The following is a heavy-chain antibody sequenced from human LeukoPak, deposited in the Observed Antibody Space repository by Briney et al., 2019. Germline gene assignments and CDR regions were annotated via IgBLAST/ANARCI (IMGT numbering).Heavy chain of an antibody. CDR2: IRGSGGST. CDR3: AKSEQWLVVGYFDY. J-gene: IGHJ4*02. Sequence: GGSLRLSCAASGFTFSSYAMSWVRQAPGKGLEWVSAIRGSGGSTYYADSVKGRFTISRDNSKNTLYLQMNSLRAEDTAVYYCAKSEQWLVVGYFDYWGQGTLVTVSS. V-gene: IGHV3-23*01. CDR1: GFTFSSYA. D-gene: IGHD6-19*01.